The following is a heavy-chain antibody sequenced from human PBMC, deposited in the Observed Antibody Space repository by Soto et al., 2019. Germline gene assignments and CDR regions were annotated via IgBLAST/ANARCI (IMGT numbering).Heavy chain of an antibody. Sequence: QVQLVQSGAEVKKPGSSVKVSCTASGDSFNSTTISWVRQAPGQGLEWMGRVIPILDVANYAQNFKGRVTITADKSTSTAYMELRSLTSEDTAVYYCARQPSPPSYYFDFWGQGTLVTVSS. CDR3: ARQPSPPSYYFDF. J-gene: IGHJ4*02. V-gene: IGHV1-69*02. D-gene: IGHD7-27*01. CDR1: GDSFNSTT. CDR2: VIPILDVA.